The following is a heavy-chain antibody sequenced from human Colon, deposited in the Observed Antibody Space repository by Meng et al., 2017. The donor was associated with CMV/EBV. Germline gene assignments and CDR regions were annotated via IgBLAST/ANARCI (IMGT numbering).Heavy chain of an antibody. Sequence: SETLSLTCTVSGGSINSGDYYWAWIRQSPGKGLEWIGYIHHSGNTFYNPSLKSRVTISVDMPNKHFSLNLRSVTAADTAVYYCARENSTSTGGFDFWGQGTLVTV. CDR1: GGSINSGDYY. CDR3: ARENSTSTGGFDF. CDR2: IHHSGNT. J-gene: IGHJ4*02. V-gene: IGHV4-30-4*08. D-gene: IGHD2-2*01.